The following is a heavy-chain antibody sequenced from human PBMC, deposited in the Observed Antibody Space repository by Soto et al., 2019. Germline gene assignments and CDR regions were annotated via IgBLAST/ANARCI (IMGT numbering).Heavy chain of an antibody. Sequence: PSETLSLTCTVSGGSISSGGYYWSWIRQHPGKGLEWIGYIYYSGSTYYNPSLKSRVTISVDTSKNQFSLKLSSVTAADTAVYYCAGGEGYGDSDAYDYWGQGTLVTVSS. J-gene: IGHJ4*02. CDR3: AGGEGYGDSDAYDY. CDR1: GGSISSGGYY. V-gene: IGHV4-31*03. CDR2: IYYSGST. D-gene: IGHD4-17*01.